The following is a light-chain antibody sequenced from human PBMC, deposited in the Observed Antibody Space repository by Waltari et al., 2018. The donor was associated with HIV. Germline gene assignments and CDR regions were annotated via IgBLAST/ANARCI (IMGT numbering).Light chain of an antibody. CDR2: KAS. V-gene: IGKV1-5*03. CDR3: HQYHNLVFT. J-gene: IGKJ2*01. Sequence: DIQMTQSPSNLSASVGDRVTITCRASQSIGDWLAWYQHKPGKAPKALIYKASILESGVPSRFSGSGSETEFTLTISDLQPDDFATYFCHQYHNLVFTFGQGTTLDIK. CDR1: QSIGDW.